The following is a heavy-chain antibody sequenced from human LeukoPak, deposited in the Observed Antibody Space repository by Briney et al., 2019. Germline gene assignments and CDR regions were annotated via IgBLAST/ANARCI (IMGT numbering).Heavy chain of an antibody. V-gene: IGHV3-23*01. J-gene: IGHJ4*02. D-gene: IGHD3-22*01. CDR2: ISGSGGST. CDR1: GFTFSSYA. Sequence: GGSLRLSCAASGFTFSSYAMSWVRQAPGKGLGWVPAISGSGGSTYYADSVKGRFTISRDNSKNTLYLQMNSLRAEDTAVYYCAKDFRTMIVVVVIDYWGQGTLVTVSS. CDR3: AKDFRTMIVVVVIDY.